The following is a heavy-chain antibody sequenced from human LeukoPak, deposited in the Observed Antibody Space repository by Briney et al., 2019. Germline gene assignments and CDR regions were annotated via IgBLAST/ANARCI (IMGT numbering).Heavy chain of an antibody. J-gene: IGHJ6*02. CDR2: IIPILGIA. CDR1: GGTFSSYA. Sequence: SVKVSCKASGGTFSSYAISWVRQAPGQGLEWMGRIIPILGIANYAQKFQGRVTITADKSTSTAYMELSSLGSEDTAVYYCARDPVVDYYYYYGMDVWGQGTTVTVSS. D-gene: IGHD2-15*01. V-gene: IGHV1-69*04. CDR3: ARDPVVDYYYYYGMDV.